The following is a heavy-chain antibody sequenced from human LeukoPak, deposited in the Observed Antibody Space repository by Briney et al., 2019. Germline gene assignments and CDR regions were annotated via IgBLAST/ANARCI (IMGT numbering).Heavy chain of an antibody. CDR1: GFTFSSYW. CDR2: IKQDGSEK. V-gene: IGHV3-7*01. J-gene: IGHJ6*03. D-gene: IGHD3-22*01. Sequence: GGSLRLPCAASGFTFSSYWMSWVRQAPGKGLEWVANIKQDGSEKYYVDSVKGRFTISRDNAKNSLYLQMNSLRAEDTAVYYCARNTPDSSEYYYYYMDVWGKGTTVTVSS. CDR3: ARNTPDSSEYYYYYMDV.